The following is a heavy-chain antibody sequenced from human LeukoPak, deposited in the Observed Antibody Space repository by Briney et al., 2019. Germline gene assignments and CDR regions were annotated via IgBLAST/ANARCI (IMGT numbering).Heavy chain of an antibody. D-gene: IGHD3-3*01. CDR3: ARQTATYDLDY. CDR2: INSGDSTV. V-gene: IGHV3-11*04. J-gene: IGHJ4*02. CDR1: GFTFSDYY. Sequence: GGSLRLSCAASGFTFSDYYMSWIRQAPGKGLEWVSYINSGDSTVYYADSVKGRFTISRDNAKNSLYLQMSSLRVEDTAVYYCARQTATYDLDYWGQGTLVTVSS.